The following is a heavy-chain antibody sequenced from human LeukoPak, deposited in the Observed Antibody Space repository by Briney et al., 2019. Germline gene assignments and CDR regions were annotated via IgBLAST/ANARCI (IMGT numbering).Heavy chain of an antibody. CDR2: ISPSGGST. CDR1: GYTFTKYY. J-gene: IGHJ4*02. Sequence: GASVKVSCKVSGYTFTKYYMHWVRQAPGQVLEWMGMISPSGGSTSYPQKLQDRVTLTRDTSTSTVYMELSSLRSEDTALYFCARDGVAGTYYFDFWGQGTLVTVSS. D-gene: IGHD6-19*01. V-gene: IGHV1-46*01. CDR3: ARDGVAGTYYFDF.